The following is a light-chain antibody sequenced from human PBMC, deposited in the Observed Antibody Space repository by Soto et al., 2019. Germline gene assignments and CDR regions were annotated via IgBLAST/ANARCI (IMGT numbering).Light chain of an antibody. CDR3: QQYYSYPRT. Sequence: AIRLTQSPSSFSASTGARVTITCRASQGISSYLAWYQQKPGKAPKLLIYAASTLQSGVPSRVSGSGSGTDVTLTISCLQSEDWATYYCQQYYSYPRTFGQGTKVDIK. CDR1: QGISSY. V-gene: IGKV1-8*01. J-gene: IGKJ1*01. CDR2: AAS.